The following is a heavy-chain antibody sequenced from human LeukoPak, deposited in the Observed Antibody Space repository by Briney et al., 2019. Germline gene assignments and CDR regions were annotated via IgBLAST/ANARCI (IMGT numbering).Heavy chain of an antibody. D-gene: IGHD6-13*01. Sequence: GGSLRLSCAASGFTFSSYDMHWVRQATGKGLEWVSAIGTAGDTYYPGSVKGRFTISRENAKNSLYLQMNSLRAGDTAVYYCARGGVGIAAAGNFDYWGQGTLVTVSS. J-gene: IGHJ4*02. CDR1: GFTFSSYD. CDR3: ARGGVGIAAAGNFDY. V-gene: IGHV3-13*01. CDR2: IGTAGDT.